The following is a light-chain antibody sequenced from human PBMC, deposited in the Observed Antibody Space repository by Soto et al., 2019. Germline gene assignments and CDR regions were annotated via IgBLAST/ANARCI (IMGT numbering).Light chain of an antibody. CDR1: NIGSKN. J-gene: IGLJ2*01. CDR3: QVWDSSTEG. Sequence: SYELTQPLSVSVALGQTARITCGGNNIGSKNVHWYQQKPGQAPVLVIYRDSNRPSGIPERFSGSNSGNTATLTISRAQAGDEADYYCQVWDSSTEGFGGGTKLTV. CDR2: RDS. V-gene: IGLV3-9*01.